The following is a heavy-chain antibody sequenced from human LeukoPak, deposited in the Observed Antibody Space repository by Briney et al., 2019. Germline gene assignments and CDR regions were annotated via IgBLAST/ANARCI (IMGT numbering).Heavy chain of an antibody. Sequence: GGCLRLSCAASVFSFSSDWMNWVRQAPWKGLEWVANIKQDGSEKYCVDSVKGRFTISRDNAKNSLYLQMNSLRAEDTAVYYCARGGLWGTFDYWGQGTLVTVSS. J-gene: IGHJ4*02. CDR2: IKQDGSEK. CDR1: VFSFSSDW. D-gene: IGHD1-1*01. V-gene: IGHV3-7*03. CDR3: ARGGLWGTFDY.